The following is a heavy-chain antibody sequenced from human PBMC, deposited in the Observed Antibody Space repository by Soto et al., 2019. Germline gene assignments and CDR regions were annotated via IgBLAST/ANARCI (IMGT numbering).Heavy chain of an antibody. Sequence: QVQLVQSGAEVKKPGASVKVSCKASGYTFTGYYMHWVRQAPGQGLEWMGWINPNSGGTNYAQKFQGRVTMTRDTSINTAYMELSRLRSDDTAVYYCARAITMVRGVSPRFDYWGQGTLVTVSS. CDR3: ARAITMVRGVSPRFDY. CDR1: GYTFTGYY. CDR2: INPNSGGT. J-gene: IGHJ4*02. D-gene: IGHD3-10*01. V-gene: IGHV1-2*02.